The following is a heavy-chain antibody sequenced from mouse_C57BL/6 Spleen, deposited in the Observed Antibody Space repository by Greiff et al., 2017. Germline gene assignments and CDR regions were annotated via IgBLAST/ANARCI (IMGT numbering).Heavy chain of an antibody. D-gene: IGHD2-5*01. CDR2: INPNNGGT. CDR1: GYTFTDYY. J-gene: IGHJ3*01. V-gene: IGHV1-26*01. Sequence: EVQLQQSGPELVKPGASVKISCKASGYTFTDYYMNWVKQSHGKSLEWIGDINPNNGGTSYNQKFKGKATLTVDKSSSTAYMELRSLTSEDSAVYYCARVAYSNYPFAYWGQGTLVTVSA. CDR3: ARVAYSNYPFAY.